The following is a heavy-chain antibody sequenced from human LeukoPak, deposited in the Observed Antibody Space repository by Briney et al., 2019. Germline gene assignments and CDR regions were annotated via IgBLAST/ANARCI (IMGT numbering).Heavy chain of an antibody. CDR2: IYHSGST. CDR1: GGSISSGDYY. D-gene: IGHD4-17*01. Sequence: PSETLSLTCTVSGGSISSGDYYWSWIRQPPGKGLEWIGYIYHSGSTFYNPFLKSRVTISVDRSKNQFSLKLSSVTAADTAVYYCARQKDPLYGDSTGAVFDYWGQGTLVTVSS. CDR3: ARQKDPLYGDSTGAVFDY. J-gene: IGHJ4*02. V-gene: IGHV4-30-2*01.